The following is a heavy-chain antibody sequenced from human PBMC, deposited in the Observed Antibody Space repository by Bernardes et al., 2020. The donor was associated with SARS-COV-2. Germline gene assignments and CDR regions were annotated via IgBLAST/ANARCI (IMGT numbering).Heavy chain of an antibody. Sequence: GGSLRLSCAASGFTVSSNYMSWVRQAPGKGLEWVSVIYSGGSTYYADSVKGRFTISRDNSKNTLYLQMNSLRAEDTAVYYCARAVGYYYGMDVWGQGTTVTVSS. D-gene: IGHD1-26*01. V-gene: IGHV3-66*01. J-gene: IGHJ6*02. CDR1: GFTVSSNY. CDR2: IYSGGST. CDR3: ARAVGYYYGMDV.